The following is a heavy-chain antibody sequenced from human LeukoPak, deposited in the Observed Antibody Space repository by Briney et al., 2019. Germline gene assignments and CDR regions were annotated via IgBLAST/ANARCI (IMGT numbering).Heavy chain of an antibody. J-gene: IGHJ4*02. Sequence: GGSLRLSCAAFEFSFSTYAIHWVRQAPGKGLEYVSAISTDGSRTYYGNSVKGRFTISRDNSKNMVYLQMDSLRAEDTAVYYCARARGTWWELLHEFDYWGQGTLVTVSS. CDR3: ARARGTWWELLHEFDY. D-gene: IGHD1-26*01. CDR2: ISTDGSRT. V-gene: IGHV3-64*01. CDR1: EFSFSTYA.